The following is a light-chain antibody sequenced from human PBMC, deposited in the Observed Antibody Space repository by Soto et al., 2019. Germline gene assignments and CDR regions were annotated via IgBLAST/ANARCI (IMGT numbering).Light chain of an antibody. J-gene: IGKJ1*01. CDR2: KAS. Sequence: DIQMTQSPSTLSASVGDRVTITCRASQSISSWLAWYQQKPWKAPKLLIYKASSLASGVPSRFSGSGSGAEYTLTISRLQPDDFATYYCQQYNTDRTFGQGTKVEIK. CDR1: QSISSW. V-gene: IGKV1-5*03. CDR3: QQYNTDRT.